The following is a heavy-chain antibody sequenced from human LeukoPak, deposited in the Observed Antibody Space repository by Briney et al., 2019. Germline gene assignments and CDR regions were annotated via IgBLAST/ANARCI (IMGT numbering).Heavy chain of an antibody. V-gene: IGHV1-69*04. D-gene: IGHD3-22*01. CDR1: GGTFSTYA. Sequence: SVKVSCKASGGTFSTYAIAWVRQAPGQGLEWMGRIIPILNIANYAQKFQGTVTITADRTTSTAYMELSSLRSEDTAVYYCARDRGYFDGSNYYDDYGMDVWGQGTTVTVS. CDR3: ARDRGYFDGSNYYDDYGMDV. CDR2: IIPILNIA. J-gene: IGHJ6*02.